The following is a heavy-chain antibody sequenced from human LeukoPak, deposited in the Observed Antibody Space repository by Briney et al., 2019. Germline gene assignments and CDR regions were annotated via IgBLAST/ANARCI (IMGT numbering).Heavy chain of an antibody. CDR2: IPYDGSNK. CDR3: ARVRGKGHMVRAHAFDI. CDR1: GFTFSSYA. D-gene: IGHD3-10*01. J-gene: IGHJ3*02. V-gene: IGHV3-30-3*01. Sequence: GRSLRLSCAASGFTFSSYAMHWVRQAPGKGLEWVAVIPYDGSNKYYADSVKGRFTISRDNSKNTLYLQMNSLRAEDTAVYYCARVRGKGHMVRAHAFDIWGQGTMVTVSS.